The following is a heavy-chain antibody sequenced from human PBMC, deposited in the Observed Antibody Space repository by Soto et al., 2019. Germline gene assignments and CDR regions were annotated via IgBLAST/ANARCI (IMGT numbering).Heavy chain of an antibody. D-gene: IGHD6-13*01. CDR3: ARQEAAAGTTYYYYYGMDV. J-gene: IGHJ6*02. CDR1: GGAFSSYA. CDR2: IIPIFGTA. Sequence: SVKVSCKASGGAFSSYAISWVRQAPGQGLEWMGGIIPIFGTANYAQKFQGRVTITADESTSTAYMELSSLRSEDTAVYYCARQEAAAGTTYYYYYGMDVSGQGATVTVSS. V-gene: IGHV1-69*13.